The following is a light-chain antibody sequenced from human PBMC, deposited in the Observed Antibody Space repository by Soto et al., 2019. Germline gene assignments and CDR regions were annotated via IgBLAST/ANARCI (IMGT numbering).Light chain of an antibody. CDR2: DAS. J-gene: IGKJ1*01. V-gene: IGKV1-5*01. Sequence: DIQMTQSPSTLSASVGDRVTITCRASQSITIWLAWYQQKPGKAPKLLIFDASSLESGVPSRFSGSGSGTEFTLTLSSLQPDDFATYYCQHYKSYSWTFGQGTKVEIK. CDR3: QHYKSYSWT. CDR1: QSITIW.